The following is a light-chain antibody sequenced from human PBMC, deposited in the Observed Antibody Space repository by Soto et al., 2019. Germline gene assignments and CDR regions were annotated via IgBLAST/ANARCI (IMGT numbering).Light chain of an antibody. CDR1: SSNIGSNY. V-gene: IGLV1-47*01. CDR2: RNN. Sequence: QSVLTQPPSASGTPGQRVTISCSGSSSNIGSNYVYWYQQLPGTAPKLLIYRNNQRPSGVPDRFSGSKSDTSASLAISGLRSEDEANYYCAAWDDSLSGVVFGGGIKLTVL. J-gene: IGLJ3*02. CDR3: AAWDDSLSGVV.